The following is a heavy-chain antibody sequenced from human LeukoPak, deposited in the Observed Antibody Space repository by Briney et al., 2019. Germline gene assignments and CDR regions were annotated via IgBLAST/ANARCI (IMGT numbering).Heavy chain of an antibody. Sequence: PSETLSLTCTVSGGSISSYYWSWIRQPPGKGLEWIGYIYYSGSTNYNPSLKSRVTISVDTSKNQFSPKLSSVTAADTAVYYCARGGYSYGFYEYWFDPWGQGTLVTVSS. V-gene: IGHV4-59*01. CDR2: IYYSGST. CDR3: ARGGYSYGFYEYWFDP. CDR1: GGSISSYY. J-gene: IGHJ5*02. D-gene: IGHD5-18*01.